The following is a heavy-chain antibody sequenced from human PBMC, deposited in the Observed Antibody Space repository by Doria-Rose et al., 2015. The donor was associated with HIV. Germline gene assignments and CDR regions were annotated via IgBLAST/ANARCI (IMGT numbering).Heavy chain of an antibody. J-gene: IGHJ4*02. D-gene: IGHD6-13*01. Sequence: QITLKESGPVLVKPTETLTLTCTVSGASLSSPGMGVSWIRQPPGKVLEWLANIFSDDERSYKTSLKSRLTISRSTSKSQVVLTMTDMDPVDTATYYCARIKSSRWYHKYYFDFWGQGTLVIVSA. V-gene: IGHV2-26*01. CDR3: ARIKSSRWYHKYYFDF. CDR2: IFSDDER. CDR1: GASLSSPGMG.